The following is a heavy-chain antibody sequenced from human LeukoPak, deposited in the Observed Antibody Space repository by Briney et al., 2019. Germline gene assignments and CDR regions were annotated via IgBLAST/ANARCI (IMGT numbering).Heavy chain of an antibody. V-gene: IGHV3-21*01. D-gene: IGHD3-16*01. CDR3: ARDALGKGVDY. J-gene: IGHJ4*02. Sequence: GGSLRLSCAASGFTFSSYSMNWVRQAPGKGLEWVSSISSSSSYIYYADSMKGRFTISRDNAKNSLYLQMNSLRAEDTAVYYCARDALGKGVDYWGQGTLVTVSS. CDR2: ISSSSSYI. CDR1: GFTFSSYS.